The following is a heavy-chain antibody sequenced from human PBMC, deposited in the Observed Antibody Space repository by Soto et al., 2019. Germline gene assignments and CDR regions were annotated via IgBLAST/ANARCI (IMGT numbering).Heavy chain of an antibody. CDR3: ARVDGVYPTTNWFDP. D-gene: IGHD4-17*01. J-gene: IGHJ5*02. CDR1: GGSFSGYY. V-gene: IGHV4-34*01. Sequence: SETLSLTCAVYGGSFSGYYWSWIRQPPGKGLEWIGEINHSGSTNYNPSLKSRVTISVDTSKNQFSLKLSSVTAADTAVYYCARVDGVYPTTNWFDPWGQGTLVTVSS. CDR2: INHSGST.